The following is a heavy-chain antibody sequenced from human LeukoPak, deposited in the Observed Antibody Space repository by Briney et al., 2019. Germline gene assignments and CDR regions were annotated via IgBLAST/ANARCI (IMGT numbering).Heavy chain of an antibody. Sequence: PSETLSLTCAVYGGSFSGYYWSWIRQPPGKGLEWIGEIKHNENTNYNPSLKSRVTISVDTSKNQFSLKLRSVTAADTAVYYCARRGYSGYDYWGQGTLVTVSS. CDR2: IKHNENT. V-gene: IGHV4-34*01. CDR1: GGSFSGYY. J-gene: IGHJ4*02. D-gene: IGHD5-12*01. CDR3: ARRGYSGYDY.